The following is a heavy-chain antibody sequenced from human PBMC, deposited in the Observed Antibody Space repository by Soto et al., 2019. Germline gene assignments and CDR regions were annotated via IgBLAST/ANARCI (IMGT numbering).Heavy chain of an antibody. CDR3: AREGPMTPLAYYLES. J-gene: IGHJ4*02. V-gene: IGHV4-30-4*01. Sequence: SETLSLTCTVSGGSISFGDYYWNWIRQPPWKGLEWFGYIYYSGSIYYNPSLKSRVTISLDTSKNQFSLKLTSVPAADTAVYYCAREGPMTPLAYYLESWRERTLVIVCS. CDR1: GGSISFGDYY. CDR2: IYYSGSI. D-gene: IGHD3-22*01.